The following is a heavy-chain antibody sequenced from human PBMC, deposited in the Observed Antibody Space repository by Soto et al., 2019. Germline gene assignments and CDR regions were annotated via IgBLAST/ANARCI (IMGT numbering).Heavy chain of an antibody. CDR3: AREHSSTWYNGMDV. Sequence: QVQLVESGGGVVQPGRALRLSCVASGFTFSDYGMHWVRQAPGKGLEWVAAIWFDGDNKFYADSVKGRFTISRDNSKNTLYLQMNSLSGYDTAVYYCAREHSSTWYNGMDVWGQGTTVTVSS. V-gene: IGHV3-33*01. CDR1: GFTFSDYG. J-gene: IGHJ6*02. D-gene: IGHD6-19*01. CDR2: IWFDGDNK.